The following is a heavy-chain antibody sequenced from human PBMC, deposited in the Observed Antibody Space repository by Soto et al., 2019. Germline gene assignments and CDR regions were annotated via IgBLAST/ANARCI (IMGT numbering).Heavy chain of an antibody. CDR3: ARDRGSYALDY. CDR2: ISANNGNT. Sequence: QVQLVQSGTEVKKPGASVKVSCKASGYTFTNYGISWVRQAPGQGLEWMGWISANNGNTNYEQKLQGRVTMTTDTXXXXXXXXXXXLXXXXXXXXXCARDRGSYALDYWGQGTLVTVSS. J-gene: IGHJ4*02. D-gene: IGHD1-26*01. V-gene: IGHV1-18*01. CDR1: GYTFTNYG.